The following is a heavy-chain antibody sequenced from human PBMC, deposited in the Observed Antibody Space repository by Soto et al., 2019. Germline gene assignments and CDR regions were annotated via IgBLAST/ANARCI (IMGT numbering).Heavy chain of an antibody. CDR1: GFTFSSYG. J-gene: IGHJ5*02. CDR3: AREHLPNLGYCSSTSCSNWFDP. CDR2: IWYDGSNK. V-gene: IGHV3-33*01. D-gene: IGHD2-2*01. Sequence: QVQLVESGGGVVQPGRSLRLSCAASGFTFSSYGMHWVRQAPGKGLEWVAVIWYDGSNKYYADSVKGRFTISRDNSKNTLYLQMNSLRAEDTAVYYCAREHLPNLGYCSSTSCSNWFDPWGQGTLVTVSS.